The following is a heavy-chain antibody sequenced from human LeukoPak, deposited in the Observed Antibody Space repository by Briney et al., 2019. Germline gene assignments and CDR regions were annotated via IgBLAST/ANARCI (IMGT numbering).Heavy chain of an antibody. CDR1: GGSISSSSYY. Sequence: PSETLSLTCTVSGGSISSSSYYWGWIRQPPGKGLEWIGSIYYSGGTYYNPSLKSRVTISVDTSKNQFSLKVSSVTAADTAVYYCARTRVPGSYSPKGPFDYWGQGTLVTVSS. V-gene: IGHV4-39*07. D-gene: IGHD1-26*01. J-gene: IGHJ4*02. CDR3: ARTRVPGSYSPKGPFDY. CDR2: IYYSGGT.